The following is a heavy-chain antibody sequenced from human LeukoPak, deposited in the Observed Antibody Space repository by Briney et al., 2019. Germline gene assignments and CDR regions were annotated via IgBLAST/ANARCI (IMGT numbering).Heavy chain of an antibody. V-gene: IGHV1-18*01. CDR2: VSGYTGNT. CDR1: GYTFTTYG. CDR3: ARGEVSASLYYFDF. Sequence: ASVKVSCKTSGYTFTTYGVSWVRQAPGQGLEWMGWVSGYTGNTNYAERFQGRVTMTIDTSTSTVYMDLTSLRSDDTAVYYCARGEVSASLYYFDFWGQGTLVTVS. J-gene: IGHJ4*02. D-gene: IGHD2-2*01.